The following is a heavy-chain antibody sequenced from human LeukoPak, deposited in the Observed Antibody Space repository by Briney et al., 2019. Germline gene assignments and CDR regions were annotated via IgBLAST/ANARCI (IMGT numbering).Heavy chain of an antibody. CDR1: GFTFSSYE. J-gene: IGHJ4*02. Sequence: GGSLRLSCAASGFTFSSYEMNWVRQAPGKGLEWVSVIYSGGTTYYADSVKGRFTISRDNSKNTLYLQMNSLRAEDTAVYYCARDPTGTTFYWGQGTLVTVSS. CDR3: ARDPTGTTFY. V-gene: IGHV3-66*01. CDR2: IYSGGTT. D-gene: IGHD1-7*01.